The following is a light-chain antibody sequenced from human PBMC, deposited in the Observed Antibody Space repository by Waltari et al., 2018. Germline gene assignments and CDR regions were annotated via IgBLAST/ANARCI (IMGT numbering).Light chain of an antibody. CDR1: QSLLHSNGYNY. V-gene: IGKV2-28*01. CDR3: MQALQTPYT. Sequence: DIVMTQSPLSLPVNPGEPADISCRSSQSLLHSNGYNYLDWYLQKPVQSPQLLIYLGSNRASGVSDRFSGSGSGTDFTLRISRMEAEDVGVYYCMQALQTPYTFGQGTKLDIK. CDR2: LGS. J-gene: IGKJ2*01.